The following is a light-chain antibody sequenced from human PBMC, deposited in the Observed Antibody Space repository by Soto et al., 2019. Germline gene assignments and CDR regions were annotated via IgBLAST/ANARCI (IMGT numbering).Light chain of an antibody. CDR1: QSLLHSNGYNY. J-gene: IGKJ2*01. V-gene: IGKV2-28*01. Sequence: LVMTQSPLSLPVTPGEPASISCRSSQSLLHSNGYNYFDWYVQKPGQSPQLLIYLGSNRASGVPDRFSGSGSGTDFTLRISRVEAEDVGVYYCMQGLQSPLLYTFGQGTKLEIK. CDR2: LGS. CDR3: MQGLQSPLLYT.